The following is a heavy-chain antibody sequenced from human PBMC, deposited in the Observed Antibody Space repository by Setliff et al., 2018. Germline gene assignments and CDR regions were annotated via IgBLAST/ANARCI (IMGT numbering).Heavy chain of an antibody. Sequence: SETLSLTCSLSNGSLTNFYWAWIRQTPGKGLEWIGYIYYRGNTNYNPSLRGRVTISVDTSTNQFSLRLSSVTAADTAVYYCARLPRTVTHFDYWGQGALVTVSS. CDR2: IYYRGNT. D-gene: IGHD4-17*01. CDR3: ARLPRTVTHFDY. J-gene: IGHJ4*02. V-gene: IGHV4-59*12. CDR1: NGSLTNFY.